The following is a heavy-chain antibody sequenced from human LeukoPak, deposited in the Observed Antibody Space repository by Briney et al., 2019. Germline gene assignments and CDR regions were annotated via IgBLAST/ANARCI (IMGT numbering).Heavy chain of an antibody. CDR2: MNPDSGNT. D-gene: IGHD7-27*01. V-gene: IGHV1-8*01. CDR1: GYTFTSYA. CDR3: ARNVPRTGDFYY. Sequence: ASVKVSCKASGYTFTSYAINWVRQATGQGLEWIGWMNPDSGNTGYAQKFQGRITLTRDTSISTAYMELSSLTSEDTAVYYCARNVPRTGDFYYWGQGTLVTVSS. J-gene: IGHJ4*02.